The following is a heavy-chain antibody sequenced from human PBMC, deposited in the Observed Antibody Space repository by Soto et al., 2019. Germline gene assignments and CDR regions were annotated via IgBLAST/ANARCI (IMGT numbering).Heavy chain of an antibody. CDR2: IYYSGST. CDR1: GGSISSSSYY. V-gene: IGHV4-39*01. CDR3: ARLSDEILWFGPEWGPWFDP. J-gene: IGHJ5*02. Sequence: SETLSLTCTVSGGSISSSSYYWGWIRQPPGKGLEWIGSIYYSGSTYYNPSLKSRATISVDTSKNQFSLKLSSVTAADTAVYYCARLSDEILWFGPEWGPWFDPWGQGTLVTVSS. D-gene: IGHD3-10*01.